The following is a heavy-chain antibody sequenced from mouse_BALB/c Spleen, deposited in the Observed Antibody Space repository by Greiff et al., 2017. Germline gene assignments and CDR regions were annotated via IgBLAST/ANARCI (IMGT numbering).Heavy chain of an antibody. CDR2: IWGGGST. CDR1: GFSLSRYS. CDR3: ASSYGYDAWFAY. V-gene: IGHV2-6-4*01. D-gene: IGHD2-2*01. Sequence: VHLVESGPGLVAPSQSLSITCTVSGFSLSRYSVHWVRQPPGKGLEWLGMIWGGGSTDYNSALKSRLSISKDNSKSQVFLKMNSLQTDDTAMYYCASSYGYDAWFAYWGQGTLVTVSA. J-gene: IGHJ3*01.